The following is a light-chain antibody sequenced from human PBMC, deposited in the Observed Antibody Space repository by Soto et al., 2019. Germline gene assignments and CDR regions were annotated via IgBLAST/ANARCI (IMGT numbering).Light chain of an antibody. J-gene: IGLJ3*02. CDR1: SSDVGGHDY. V-gene: IGLV2-14*01. CDR2: EAF. CDR3: SSFTSTNTWV. Sequence: QSALTQVASVSGSPGQSITISCTATSSDVGGHDYVSWYLQHPGKAPKLLIYEAFNRPSGVSDRFSDSKSGSTASLTISGLQAEDEGDYYCSSFTSTNTWVFGGGTKLTVL.